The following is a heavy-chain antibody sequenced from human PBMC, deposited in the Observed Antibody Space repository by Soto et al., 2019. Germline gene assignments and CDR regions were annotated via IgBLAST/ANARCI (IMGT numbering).Heavy chain of an antibody. CDR2: ISYDGSNK. CDR1: GFTFSSYG. Sequence: GGSLRLSCAASGFTFSSYGMHWVRQAPGKGLEWVAVISYDGSNKYYADSVKGRFTISRDNSKNTLYLQMNSLRAEDTAVYYCAKEGYYDSSGYPHYWGQGTLVTV. V-gene: IGHV3-30*18. D-gene: IGHD3-22*01. J-gene: IGHJ4*02. CDR3: AKEGYYDSSGYPHY.